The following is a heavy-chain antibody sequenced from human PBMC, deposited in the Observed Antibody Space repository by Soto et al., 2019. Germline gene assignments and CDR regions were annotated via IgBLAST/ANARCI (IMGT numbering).Heavy chain of an antibody. V-gene: IGHV3-23*01. CDR2: ISGNSGST. J-gene: IGHJ4*02. CDR1: GFTFSNYV. CDR3: AKGSTAARPYFFDY. D-gene: IGHD6-6*01. Sequence: EVQLLESGGVLVQPGGSLRLSCAASGFTFSNYVMSWVRQAPGKGLEWVSAISGNSGSTYYTDSVEGRFTISRDKSKNTLYLQMNSLRADDTAMYYCAKGSTAARPYFFDYWGRGTLVTVSS.